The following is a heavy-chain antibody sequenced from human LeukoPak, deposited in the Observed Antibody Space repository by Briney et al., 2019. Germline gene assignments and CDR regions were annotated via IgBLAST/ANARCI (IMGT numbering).Heavy chain of an antibody. V-gene: IGHV4-34*01. CDR3: ATLAAYYVWGSYRYPDY. CDR1: GGSFSGYY. J-gene: IGHJ4*02. CDR2: INHSGST. D-gene: IGHD3-16*02. Sequence: SETLSLTCAVYGGSFSGYYWSWIRQPPGKGLEWIGEINHSGSTNYNPSLKSRVTISVDTSKNQFSLKLSSVTAADTAVYYCATLAAYYVWGSYRYPDYWGQGTLVTVSS.